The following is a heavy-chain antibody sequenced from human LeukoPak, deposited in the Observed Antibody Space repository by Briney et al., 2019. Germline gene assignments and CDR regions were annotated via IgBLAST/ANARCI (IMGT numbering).Heavy chain of an antibody. J-gene: IGHJ5*02. Sequence: GGSLRLSCAASGFTFSSYWMHWVRQAPGKGLVWASRINSDGSSTSYADSVKGRFTISRDNAKNTLYLQMNSLRAEDTAVYYCARDAIVVVPAATYNWFDPWGQGTLVTVSS. CDR1: GFTFSSYW. D-gene: IGHD2-2*01. CDR3: ARDAIVVVPAATYNWFDP. V-gene: IGHV3-74*01. CDR2: INSDGSST.